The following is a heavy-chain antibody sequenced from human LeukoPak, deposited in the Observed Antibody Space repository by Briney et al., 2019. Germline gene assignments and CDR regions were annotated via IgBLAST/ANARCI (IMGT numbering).Heavy chain of an antibody. CDR2: IYYSGST. CDR1: GGSVSSGSYY. V-gene: IGHV4-61*01. Sequence: PSETPSLTCTVSGGSVSSGSYYWSWIRQPPGKGLEWIGYIYYSGSTNYNPSLKSRVTISVDTSKNQFSLKLSSVTAADTAVYYCARDGSWGVRTYYFDYWGQGTLVTVSS. D-gene: IGHD3-10*01. J-gene: IGHJ4*02. CDR3: ARDGSWGVRTYYFDY.